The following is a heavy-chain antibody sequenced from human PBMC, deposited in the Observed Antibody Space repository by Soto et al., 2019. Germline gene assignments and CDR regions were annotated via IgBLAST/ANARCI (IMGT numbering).Heavy chain of an antibody. Sequence: GGSPGLSFRAPGFTFRKARIKWVPPAPRKGLEWVGRIKSKTDGGTTDYAEPVKGRFAISRDDSNNMVYLQMNSLKIEDTAVYYCTTDSYSTIIIVRFDYWGHGTLVTVSS. CDR1: GFTFRKAR. CDR2: IKSKTDGGTT. V-gene: IGHV3-15*07. J-gene: IGHJ4*01. D-gene: IGHD3-22*01. CDR3: TTDSYSTIIIVRFDY.